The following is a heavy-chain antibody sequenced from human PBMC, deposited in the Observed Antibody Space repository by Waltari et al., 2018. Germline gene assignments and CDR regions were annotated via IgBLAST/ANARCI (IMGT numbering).Heavy chain of an antibody. J-gene: IGHJ4*02. CDR1: GGSFSGYY. D-gene: IGHD6-19*01. Sequence: QVQLQQWGAGLLKPSETLSLTCAVYGGSFSGYYWSWIRQPPGKGLEWIGEINNSGGTNNNHPVKSAVAISVDTATNQFSLTLSSVTAADTAVYYCARGLSSGWYKGYYFDYWGQGTLVTVSS. CDR2: INNSGGT. CDR3: ARGLSSGWYKGYYFDY. V-gene: IGHV4-34*01.